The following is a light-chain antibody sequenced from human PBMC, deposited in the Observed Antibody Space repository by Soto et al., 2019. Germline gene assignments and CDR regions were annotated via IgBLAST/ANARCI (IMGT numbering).Light chain of an antibody. CDR2: AAS. CDR1: QGIRND. J-gene: IGKJ1*01. CDR3: RQHSTYPLT. V-gene: IGKV1-17*01. Sequence: DIQMTQFPSSLSASVGDRVTITCRARQGIRNDLAWYQQKPGKAPKRLIYAASSVQSGVPSRFSGSGSGTEFTLAISSPQPEDFATFYWRQHSTYPLTFGQGTQVEIK.